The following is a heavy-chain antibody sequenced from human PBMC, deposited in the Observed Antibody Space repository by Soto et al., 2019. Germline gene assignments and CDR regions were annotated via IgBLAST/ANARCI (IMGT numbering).Heavy chain of an antibody. D-gene: IGHD3-10*01. Sequence: QLQLQESGPGPVKPSETLSLTCTVSGVSITNNNYYWAWIRQAPGKGLEWLGSINYSGSTYFNPSLKSRITMSVDSSRNQFSLNLSSVTASDTAIYYCVRGGLYGSGSYEWLDWGQGTLVTVSS. J-gene: IGHJ4*02. CDR2: INYSGST. V-gene: IGHV4-39*01. CDR3: VRGGLYGSGSYEWLD. CDR1: GVSITNNNYY.